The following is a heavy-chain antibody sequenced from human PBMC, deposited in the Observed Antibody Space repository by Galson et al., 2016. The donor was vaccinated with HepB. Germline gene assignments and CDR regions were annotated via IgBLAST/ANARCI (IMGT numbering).Heavy chain of an antibody. D-gene: IGHD2-21*01. CDR2: IYSAGST. V-gene: IGHV3-53*04. J-gene: IGHJ3*02. CDR1: GFAVSSYY. CDR3: AREKIPGDALDI. Sequence: SLRLSCAASGFAVSSYYMNWVRQAPGRRLEWVSAIYSAGSTYYADSFQGRFTVSRHTSNNTLFLEMSNLRPEDTAVYYCAREKIPGDALDIWGQGTMVIVSS.